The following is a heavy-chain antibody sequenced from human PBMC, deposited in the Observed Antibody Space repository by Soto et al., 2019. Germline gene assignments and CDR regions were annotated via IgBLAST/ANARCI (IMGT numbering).Heavy chain of an antibody. CDR2: INSDGSST. CDR3: ASSLRTPFDY. V-gene: IGHV3-74*01. J-gene: IGHJ4*02. CDR1: GFTFSSYW. Sequence: EVQLVESWGGLVQPGGSMRLSCAASGFTFSSYWLHWVSQAPGKGLVWVSRINSDGSSTSYADSVKGRFTISRDNAKNTLYLQMNSLRVEDTAVYYCASSLRTPFDYWGQGTLVTVSS.